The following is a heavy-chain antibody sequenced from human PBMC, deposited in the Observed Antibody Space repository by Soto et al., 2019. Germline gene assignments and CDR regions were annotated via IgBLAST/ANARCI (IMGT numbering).Heavy chain of an antibody. Sequence: EVQLVESGGGLVKPGGSLRLSCAASGFTFSSYSMNWVRQAPGKGPEWVSSISSSSSYIYYAYSLKGRFTISRDNAKNSLYLQMNSLRAEDTAVYYCARDSYCSSTSCYADAFDIWGQGTMVTVSS. V-gene: IGHV3-21*01. CDR3: ARDSYCSSTSCYADAFDI. CDR1: GFTFSSYS. CDR2: ISSSSSYI. D-gene: IGHD2-2*01. J-gene: IGHJ3*02.